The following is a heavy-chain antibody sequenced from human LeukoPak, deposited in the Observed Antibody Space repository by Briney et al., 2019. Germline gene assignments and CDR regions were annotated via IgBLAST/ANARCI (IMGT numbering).Heavy chain of an antibody. D-gene: IGHD3-16*01. V-gene: IGHV3-30*04. Sequence: GRSLRLSCAASGFTFSSYAMHWVRQAPGKGLEWVAVISYDGSNKYYADSVKGRFTISRDNSKNTLYLQMNSLRAEDTAVYYCAGGGYFDYWGQGTLVTVSS. CDR1: GFTFSSYA. CDR2: ISYDGSNK. J-gene: IGHJ4*02. CDR3: AGGGYFDY.